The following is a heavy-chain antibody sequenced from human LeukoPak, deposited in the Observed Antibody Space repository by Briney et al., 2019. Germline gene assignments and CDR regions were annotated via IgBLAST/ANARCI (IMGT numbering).Heavy chain of an antibody. D-gene: IGHD1-26*01. V-gene: IGHV1-69*13. CDR2: IIPIFGTA. CDR1: GGTFSSYA. J-gene: IGHJ5*02. Sequence: SVKVSCKASGGTFSSYAISWVRQAPGQGLEWMGGIIPIFGTANYAQKFQGRVTITPDESTSTAYMELSSLRSEGTAVYYCARHSGSPVGFDPWGQGTLVTVSS. CDR3: ARHSGSPVGFDP.